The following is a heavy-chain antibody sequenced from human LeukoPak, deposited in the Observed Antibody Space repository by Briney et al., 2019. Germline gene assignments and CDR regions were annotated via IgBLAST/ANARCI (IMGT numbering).Heavy chain of an antibody. CDR2: INPNVGGT. Sequence: ASVKVSCKASGYTFTGFYMHWVRQAPGQGLEWMGWINPNVGGTNYAQKFQGRVTMTRDTSISTAYMELSRLRSDDTAVYYCARERYCSGGSCYSGGGYYGMDVWDQGTTVTVSS. CDR1: GYTFTGFY. J-gene: IGHJ6*02. CDR3: ARERYCSGGSCYSGGGYYGMDV. D-gene: IGHD2-15*01. V-gene: IGHV1-2*02.